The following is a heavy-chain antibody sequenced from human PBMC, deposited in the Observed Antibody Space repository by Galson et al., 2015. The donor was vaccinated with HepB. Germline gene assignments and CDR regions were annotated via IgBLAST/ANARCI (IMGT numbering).Heavy chain of an antibody. CDR3: ARSRDTAMVTVDY. V-gene: IGHV3-30-3*01. Sequence: SLRLSCAASGFTFSNYAMHWVRQTPGKGLEWVAVISYDGSKKYYADSVKGRFTISRDHSKNSLYLQMNSLRAEDTAVYYCARSRDTAMVTVDYWGQGTLVTVSS. J-gene: IGHJ4*02. CDR2: ISYDGSKK. D-gene: IGHD5-18*01. CDR1: GFTFSNYA.